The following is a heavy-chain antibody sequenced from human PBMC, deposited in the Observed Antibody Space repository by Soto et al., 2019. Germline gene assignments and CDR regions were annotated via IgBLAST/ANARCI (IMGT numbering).Heavy chain of an antibody. CDR2: ISSDGSNK. CDR3: ARDSLGQGSFDY. D-gene: IGHD3-10*01. J-gene: IGHJ4*02. Sequence: QVQLVESGGGVVQPGRSLRLSCVASGFTFSSYAMQWVRQAPGKGLEWVAVISSDGSNKYYADSVKGRLTISRDNSKNSVCLQMNSLRAEDMAVYYCARDSLGQGSFDYWGQGTLVTVSS. CDR1: GFTFSSYA. V-gene: IGHV3-30-3*01.